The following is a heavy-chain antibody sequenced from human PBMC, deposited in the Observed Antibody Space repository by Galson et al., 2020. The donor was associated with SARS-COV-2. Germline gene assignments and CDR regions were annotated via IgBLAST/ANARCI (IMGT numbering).Heavy chain of an antibody. CDR2: INHSGST. CDR1: GGSFSGYY. V-gene: IGHV4-34*01. CDR3: ARERDYYDSSGYYYDAFDI. D-gene: IGHD3-22*01. Sequence: SETLSLTCAVYGGSFSGYYWSWIRQPPGKRLEWIGEINHSGSTNYNPSLKSRVTISVDTSKNQFSLKLSSVTAADTAVYYCARERDYYDSSGYYYDAFDIWGQGTMVTVSS. J-gene: IGHJ3*02.